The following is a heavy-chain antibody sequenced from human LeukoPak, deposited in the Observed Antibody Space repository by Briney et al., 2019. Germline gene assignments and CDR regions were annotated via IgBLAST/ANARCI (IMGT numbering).Heavy chain of an antibody. CDR2: ISAYSGER. CDR3: ARGRNQWLIPDGYLQD. D-gene: IGHD6-19*01. V-gene: IGHV1-18*01. Sequence: ASVKVSCKASGYTFTNYGVNWVRQAPGQGLDWMGWISAYSGERDYAPQFNGRVTMNTDASTSTVYMEVRDLRSDDTAIYYCARGRNQWLIPDGYLQDWGQGTLVIVSS. CDR1: GYTFTNYG. J-gene: IGHJ1*01.